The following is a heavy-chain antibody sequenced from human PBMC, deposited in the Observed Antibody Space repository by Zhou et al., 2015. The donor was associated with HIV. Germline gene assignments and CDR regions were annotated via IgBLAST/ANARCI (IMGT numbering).Heavy chain of an antibody. CDR1: GGTFSNYA. V-gene: IGHV1-69*06. CDR2: IIPMFGTV. Sequence: QVLLVQSGAEVKKPGSSVKVSCEASGGTFSNYAVSWVRQAPGQGLEWMGAIIPMFGTVRYAQKFQDRVTITADKSTTTAYMEVSSLRSEDTAVYYCARVTPFSNYVRIFDYWGQGTLVTVSS. D-gene: IGHD4-11*01. CDR3: ARVTPFSNYVRIFDY. J-gene: IGHJ4*02.